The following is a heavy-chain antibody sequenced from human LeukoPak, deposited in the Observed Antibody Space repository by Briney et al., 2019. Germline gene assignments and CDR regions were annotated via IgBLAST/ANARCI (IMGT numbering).Heavy chain of an antibody. CDR3: ATDGYGVTDF. Sequence: HSGGSLRLSCAASGFTFSSYGMHWVRQAPGKGLEWVAHDGSNKYYADSVKGRFTISRDNSKNTLYLQMNSLRAEDTAVYFCATDGYGVTDFWGQGTLVTVSS. CDR2: DGSNK. CDR1: GFTFSSYG. J-gene: IGHJ4*02. V-gene: IGHV3-30*02. D-gene: IGHD4-17*01.